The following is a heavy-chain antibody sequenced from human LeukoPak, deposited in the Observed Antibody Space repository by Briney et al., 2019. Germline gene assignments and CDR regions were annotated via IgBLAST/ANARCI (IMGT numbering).Heavy chain of an antibody. Sequence: PGGSLRLSCAASGFTFSTYGMSWVRRAPGKGLEWVSAISGSDGSTYYADSVKGRFTISRDNSKKPLYLQMDSLRAEDTAVYYCAKGFDYWGQGALVTVSS. CDR1: GFTFSTYG. J-gene: IGHJ4*02. V-gene: IGHV3-23*01. CDR3: AKGFDY. CDR2: ISGSDGST.